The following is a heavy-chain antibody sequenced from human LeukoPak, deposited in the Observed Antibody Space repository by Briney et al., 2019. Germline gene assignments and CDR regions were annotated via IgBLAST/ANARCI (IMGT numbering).Heavy chain of an antibody. CDR2: ISGSGGST. CDR1: GFTFSSYG. V-gene: IGHV3-23*01. J-gene: IGHJ4*02. D-gene: IGHD2-2*01. CDR3: AKVTYCSSTSCYGPFDY. Sequence: GGTLRLSCAASGFTFSSYGMSWVRQAPGKGLEWVSAISGSGGSTYYADSVKGRFTISRDNSKNTLYLQMNSLRAEDTAVYYCAKVTYCSSTSCYGPFDYWGQGTLVTVSS.